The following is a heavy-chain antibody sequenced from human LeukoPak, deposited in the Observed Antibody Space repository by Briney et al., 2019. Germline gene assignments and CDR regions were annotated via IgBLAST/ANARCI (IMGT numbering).Heavy chain of an antibody. CDR2: ISGSSSHI. V-gene: IGHV3-11*06. Sequence: GGSLRLSCEASGFTLSDYYLGWIRQAPGKGLEWISYISGSSSHINYADSVKGRFTISSDNAKKSVYLQMDTLRVEDTAMYYCARDQIGSWWGQGTLVIVSS. CDR1: GFTLSDYY. D-gene: IGHD6-13*01. J-gene: IGHJ4*02. CDR3: ARDQIGSW.